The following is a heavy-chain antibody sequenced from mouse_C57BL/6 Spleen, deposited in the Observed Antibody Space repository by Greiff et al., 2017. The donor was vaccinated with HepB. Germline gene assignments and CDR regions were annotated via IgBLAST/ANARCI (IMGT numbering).Heavy chain of an antibody. D-gene: IGHD2-4*01. CDR3: ARGMITTFDY. CDR2: ISYDGSN. V-gene: IGHV3-6*01. Sequence: EVHLVESGPGLVKPSQSLSLTCSVTGYSITSGYYWNWIRQFPGNKLEWMGYISYDGSNNYNPSLKNRISITRDTSKNQFFLKLNSVTTEDTATYYCARGMITTFDYWGQGTTLTVSS. CDR1: GYSITSGYY. J-gene: IGHJ2*01.